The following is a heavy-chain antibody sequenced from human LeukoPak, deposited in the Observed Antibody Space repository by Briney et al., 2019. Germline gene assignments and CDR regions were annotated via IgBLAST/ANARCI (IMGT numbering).Heavy chain of an antibody. CDR1: GYTFTGYY. CDR2: INPNSGGT. CDR3: ARQVAGTFFDAFDI. D-gene: IGHD6-19*01. Sequence: ASVKVSCKASGYTFTGYYMHWVLQAPGQGLEWMGWINPNSGGTNYAQKFQGRVTMTRDTSISTAYMELSRLRSDDTAVYYCARQVAGTFFDAFDIWGQGTMVTVSS. V-gene: IGHV1-2*02. J-gene: IGHJ3*02.